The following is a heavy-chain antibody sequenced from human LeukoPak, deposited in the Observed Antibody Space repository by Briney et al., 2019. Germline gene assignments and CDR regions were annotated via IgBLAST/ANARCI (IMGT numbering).Heavy chain of an antibody. J-gene: IGHJ4*02. CDR3: AKDRIGRWLRPIDY. D-gene: IGHD5-12*01. CDR1: GFTVSTNC. Sequence: GASLRLSCAASGFTVSTNCMTWVRQAPGKGQEWVSTIYSGGTTYYADSVKGRFTISRDNSKNTLYLQMNSLRAEDTAVYYCAKDRIGRWLRPIDYWGQGTLVTVSS. CDR2: IYSGGTT. V-gene: IGHV3-53*01.